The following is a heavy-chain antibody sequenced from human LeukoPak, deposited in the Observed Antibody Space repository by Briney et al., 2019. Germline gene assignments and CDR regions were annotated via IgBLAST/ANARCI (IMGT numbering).Heavy chain of an antibody. CDR3: ARRVVVPTAGSFDP. Sequence: GASLRISCKGSGYSFTNYWISWVRQLPGKGLEWMGRIDPSDSYTSYSPSFQGHVTISVDKSISTAYLQWSSLEASDTAMYYCARRVVVPTAGSFDPWGQGTLVIVSS. CDR1: GYSFTNYW. D-gene: IGHD2-2*01. V-gene: IGHV5-10-1*01. CDR2: IDPSDSYT. J-gene: IGHJ5*02.